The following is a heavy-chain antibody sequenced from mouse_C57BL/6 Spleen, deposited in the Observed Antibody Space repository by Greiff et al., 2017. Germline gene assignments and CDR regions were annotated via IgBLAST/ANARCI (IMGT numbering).Heavy chain of an antibody. CDR2: ILPGSGST. Sequence: LQEPGAELMKPGASVKLSCKATGYTFTGYWIEWVKQRPGHGLEWIGEILPGSGSTNYNEKFKGKATFTADTSSNTASMQLSSLTTEDSAIYYVARGGHYNGSSYYFDYWGQGTTLTVSS. J-gene: IGHJ2*01. D-gene: IGHD1-1*01. CDR1: GYTFTGYW. V-gene: IGHV1-9*01. CDR3: ARGGHYNGSSYYFDY.